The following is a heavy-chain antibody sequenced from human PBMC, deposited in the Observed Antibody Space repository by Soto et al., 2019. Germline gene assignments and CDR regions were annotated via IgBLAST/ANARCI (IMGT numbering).Heavy chain of an antibody. CDR2: IYYSGST. CDR1: GGSISSSSYY. J-gene: IGHJ5*02. CDR3: FIPAGYYDSSGRPAHTQAWFDP. D-gene: IGHD3-22*01. V-gene: IGHV4-39*01. Sequence: SETLSLTCTVSGGSISSSSYYWGWIRQPPGKGLEWIGSIYYSGSTYYNPSLKSRVTISVDTSKNQFSLKLSSVTAADTAVYYCFIPAGYYDSSGRPAHTQAWFDPWGQGTLVTVSS.